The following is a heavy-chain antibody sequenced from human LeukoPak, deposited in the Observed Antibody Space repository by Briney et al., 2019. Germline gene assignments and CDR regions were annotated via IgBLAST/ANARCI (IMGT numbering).Heavy chain of an antibody. CDR1: GFTFSSYW. J-gene: IGHJ4*02. CDR2: IKQDGSEK. CDR3: ARERRGPIQLWFNPSWKAARDY. V-gene: IGHV3-7*01. D-gene: IGHD5-18*01. Sequence: PGGSLRLSCAASGFTFSSYWMSWVRQAPGKGLEWVANIKQDGSEKYYVDSVKGRFTISRDNAKNSLYLQMNSLRAEDTAVYYCARERRGPIQLWFNPSWKAARDYWGQGTLVTVSS.